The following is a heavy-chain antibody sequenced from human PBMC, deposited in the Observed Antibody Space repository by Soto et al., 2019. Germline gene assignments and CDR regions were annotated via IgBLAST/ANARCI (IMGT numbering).Heavy chain of an antibody. Sequence: SVKVSCKASGGTFSSYAISWVRQAPGQGLEWMGGIIPIFGTANYAQKFQGRVTITADESTSTAYMELSSLRSDDTAVYYCARVIHGDYVSRYYYYFIAVWGKGTTVTVSS. J-gene: IGHJ6*03. CDR3: ARVIHGDYVSRYYYYFIAV. CDR1: GGTFSSYA. V-gene: IGHV1-69*13. CDR2: IIPIFGTA. D-gene: IGHD4-17*01.